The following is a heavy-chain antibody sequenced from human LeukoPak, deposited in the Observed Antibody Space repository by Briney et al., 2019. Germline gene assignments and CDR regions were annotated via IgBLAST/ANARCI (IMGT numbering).Heavy chain of an antibody. V-gene: IGHV1-69*13. CDR2: IIPIFGTA. CDR1: GGTFSSYA. D-gene: IGHD3-3*01. Sequence: SVKVSCKASGGTFSSYAISWVRQAPGQGLEWMGGIIPIFGTANYAQKFQGRVTITADESTSTAYMELSSPRSEDTAVYYCASSNTANDFWSGPTIDYWGQGTLVTVSS. J-gene: IGHJ4*02. CDR3: ASSNTANDFWSGPTIDY.